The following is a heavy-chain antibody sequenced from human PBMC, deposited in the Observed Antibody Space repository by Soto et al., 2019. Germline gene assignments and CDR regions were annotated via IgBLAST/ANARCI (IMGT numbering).Heavy chain of an antibody. Sequence: QVQLQESGPGLVKPSETLSLTCTVSGGSISSYYWSWIRQPPGKGLEWIGYIYYSGSTNYNPSLKSRVTIPVDTSKNQFSLKLSSVTAADTAVYYCARGPVTTYYYYYGMDVWGQGTTVTVSS. CDR2: IYYSGST. J-gene: IGHJ6*02. D-gene: IGHD4-17*01. CDR1: GGSISSYY. CDR3: ARGPVTTYYYYYGMDV. V-gene: IGHV4-59*01.